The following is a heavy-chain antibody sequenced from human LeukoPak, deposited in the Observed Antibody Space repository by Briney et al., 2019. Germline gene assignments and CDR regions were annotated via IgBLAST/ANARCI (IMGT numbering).Heavy chain of an antibody. D-gene: IGHD6-19*01. CDR3: AKRITVVARDAFDI. CDR2: ISGSGGST. Sequence: GGSLRLSCAASGFTFSTYAMSWVRQAPGKGLEWVSSISGSGGSTFYADSVKGRFTISRDNSKNTLYLQMNSLRAEDTAVYCCAKRITVVARDAFDIWGQGTMVTVSS. V-gene: IGHV3-23*01. J-gene: IGHJ3*02. CDR1: GFTFSTYA.